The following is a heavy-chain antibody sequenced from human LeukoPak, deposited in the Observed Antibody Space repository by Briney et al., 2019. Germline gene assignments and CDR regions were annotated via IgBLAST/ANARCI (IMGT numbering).Heavy chain of an antibody. V-gene: IGHV4-34*01. Sequence: NPSETLSLTCAVYGGSFSGYYWSWIRQPPGKGLEWIGEINHSGSTNYNPSLKSRVTISVDTSKNQFSLKLSSVTAADTAVYRCARGPRRPSAAPEYWGQGTLVTVSS. D-gene: IGHD2-2*01. J-gene: IGHJ4*02. CDR3: ARGPRRPSAAPEY. CDR2: INHSGST. CDR1: GGSFSGYY.